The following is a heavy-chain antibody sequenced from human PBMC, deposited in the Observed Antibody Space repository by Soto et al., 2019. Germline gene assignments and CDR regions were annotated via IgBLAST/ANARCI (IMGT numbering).Heavy chain of an antibody. J-gene: IGHJ4*02. CDR3: AKDPFLESPSAY. V-gene: IGHV3-23*01. CDR2: ISGSGGST. D-gene: IGHD3-3*01. Sequence: SLRLSCAASGFTFSSYAMSWVRQAPGKGLEWVSAISGSGGSTYHADSVKGRFTISRDNSKNTLYLQMNSLRAEDTAVYYCAKDPFLESPSAYWGQGTLVTVSS. CDR1: GFTFSSYA.